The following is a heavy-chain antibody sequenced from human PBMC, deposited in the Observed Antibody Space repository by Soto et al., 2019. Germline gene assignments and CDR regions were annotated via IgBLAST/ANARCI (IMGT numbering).Heavy chain of an antibody. CDR1: GGSISSSSYY. J-gene: IGHJ4*02. V-gene: IGHV4-39*01. Sequence: SETLSLTCTVSGGSISSSSYYWGWIRQPPGKGLEWIGSIYYSGSTYYNPSLKSRVTISVDTSKNQFSLKLSSVTAADTAVYYCATPARTMVRGVQVDYWGQGTLVTVSS. CDR3: ATPARTMVRGVQVDY. CDR2: IYYSGST. D-gene: IGHD3-10*01.